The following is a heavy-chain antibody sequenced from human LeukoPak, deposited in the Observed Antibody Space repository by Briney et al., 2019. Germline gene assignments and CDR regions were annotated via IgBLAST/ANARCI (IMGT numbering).Heavy chain of an antibody. J-gene: IGHJ6*02. Sequence: GGSRRLSWPAAAFSSSTYNACWVRQPQGKVLEWVSSISSAGSYIHYADTVKGRFTTSRDKAKSSLYLQMNSLRSEDTAVYYCARGAPSCGSYGMDVWGQGTTVTVSS. CDR2: ISSAGSYI. CDR1: AFSSSTYN. V-gene: IGHV3-21*04. CDR3: ARGAPSCGSYGMDV. D-gene: IGHD2-21*01.